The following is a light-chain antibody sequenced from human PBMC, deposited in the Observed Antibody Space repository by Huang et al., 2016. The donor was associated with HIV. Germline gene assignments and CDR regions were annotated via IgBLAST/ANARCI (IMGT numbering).Light chain of an antibody. V-gene: IGKV3-11*01. CDR3: QQRTNWPPLT. CDR2: DVS. Sequence: EIVLTQSPATLSLSPGDGATLSCRASQSIDTYLAWYQQKPGQAPRLLIHDVSSRATGIPDRFSGSGSGTDFTLTISSLEPEDFAVYYCQQRTNWPPLTFGGGTTVEIK. CDR1: QSIDTY. J-gene: IGKJ4*01.